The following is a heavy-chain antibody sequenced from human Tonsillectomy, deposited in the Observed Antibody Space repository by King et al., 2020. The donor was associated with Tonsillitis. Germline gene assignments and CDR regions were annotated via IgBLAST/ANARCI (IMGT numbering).Heavy chain of an antibody. Sequence: QLVQSGAEVKKPGASVKVSCKASGYTFSSYGISWVRQAPGQGLEWMGWISVYNGNTNYAQKLQDRVTMTTDTSTSTAYMGLRSLRSDDTAGDYCASSYYDTSCYYYFQHWGQGTLVTVSS. CDR1: GYTFSSYG. CDR3: ASSYYDTSCYYYFQH. CDR2: ISVYNGNT. J-gene: IGHJ1*01. V-gene: IGHV1-18*01. D-gene: IGHD3-22*01.